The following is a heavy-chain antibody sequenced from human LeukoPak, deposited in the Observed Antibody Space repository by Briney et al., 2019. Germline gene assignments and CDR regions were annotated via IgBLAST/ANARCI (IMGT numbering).Heavy chain of an antibody. CDR2: IYYSGST. D-gene: IGHD5-24*01. J-gene: IGHJ4*02. Sequence: TSETLSLTCTVSGGSISSSSYYWGWIRQPPGKGLEWIGSIYYSGSTYYNPSLKSRVTISVDTSKNQFSLKLSSVTAADTAVYYCARGRNSIPSKMATIKPILDYWGQGTLVTVSS. CDR1: GGSISSSSYY. V-gene: IGHV4-39*07. CDR3: ARGRNSIPSKMATIKPILDY.